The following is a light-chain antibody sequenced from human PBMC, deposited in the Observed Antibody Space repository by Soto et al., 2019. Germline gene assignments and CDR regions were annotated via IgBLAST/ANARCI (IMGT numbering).Light chain of an antibody. J-gene: IGKJ5*01. CDR2: DAS. CDR1: QSVSSY. Sequence: EIVLTQSPATLSLSPGERATPSCRASQSVSSYLAWYQQKPGLAPRLLIYDASSRATGIPDRFSGSGSGTDFTLTISRLEPEDFAVYYCQQYGSSPPITFGQGTRLEIK. V-gene: IGKV3D-20*01. CDR3: QQYGSSPPIT.